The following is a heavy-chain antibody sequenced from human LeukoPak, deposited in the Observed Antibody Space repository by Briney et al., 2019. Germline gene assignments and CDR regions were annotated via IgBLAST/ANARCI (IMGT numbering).Heavy chain of an antibody. J-gene: IGHJ4*02. D-gene: IGHD6-19*01. CDR2: INTGTGRT. V-gene: IGHV1-3*04. Sequence: GASVKVSCKTSGYIFTKSPIHWVRQTPGQRLEWMGWINTGTGRTKYSQAFQDRFTISRDTSASTAYMELSSLRSEDTAVYYCARGSTSDWPLDHWGQETLVTISS. CDR1: GYIFTKSP. CDR3: ARGSTSDWPLDH.